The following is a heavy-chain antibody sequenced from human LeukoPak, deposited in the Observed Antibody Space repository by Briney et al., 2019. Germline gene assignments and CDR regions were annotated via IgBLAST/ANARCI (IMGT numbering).Heavy chain of an antibody. CDR3: ARGVLTKLYYFDY. CDR1: AFTFSSYE. V-gene: IGHV3-48*03. Sequence: PGGSLTLSCAVSAFTFSSYEMNWVRQAPGKGLEWVSYISSSGSTIYYADSVKGRFTISRDNAKNSLYLQMNSLRAEDTAVYYCARGVLTKLYYFDYWGQGTLVTVSS. J-gene: IGHJ4*02. CDR2: ISSSGSTI. D-gene: IGHD2-8*01.